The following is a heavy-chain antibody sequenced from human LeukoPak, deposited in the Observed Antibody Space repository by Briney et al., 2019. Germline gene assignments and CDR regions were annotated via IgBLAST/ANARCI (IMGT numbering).Heavy chain of an antibody. Sequence: GGSLRLSCAASGLTFSRYWMNWVRQAPGKGLEWVATINQRGSEEYYVDSVKGRFTISRDNAENSLYLQMNSLRAEDTAVYYCAKDDGTTGYVLLDYWGQGTLVTVSS. CDR2: INQRGSEE. V-gene: IGHV3-7*01. D-gene: IGHD1/OR15-1a*01. J-gene: IGHJ4*02. CDR1: GLTFSRYW. CDR3: AKDDGTTGYVLLDY.